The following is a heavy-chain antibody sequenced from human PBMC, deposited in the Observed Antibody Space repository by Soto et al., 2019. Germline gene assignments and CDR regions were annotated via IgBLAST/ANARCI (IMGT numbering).Heavy chain of an antibody. CDR2: ISGSGGST. V-gene: IGHV3-23*01. CDR3: AKGTFGTTRNNWFDP. J-gene: IGHJ5*02. Sequence: GGSLRLSCAASGFTFSSYAMSWVRQAPGKGLEWVSAISGSGGSTYYADSVKGRFTISRDNSKNTLYLQMNSLRAEDTAVYYCAKGTFGTTRNNWFDPWGQGTLVTVSS. D-gene: IGHD1-7*01. CDR1: GFTFSSYA.